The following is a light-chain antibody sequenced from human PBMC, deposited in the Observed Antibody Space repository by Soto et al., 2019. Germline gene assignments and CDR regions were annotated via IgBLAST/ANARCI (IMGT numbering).Light chain of an antibody. J-gene: IGKJ2*01. CDR1: QSISNN. CDR3: QQYNNWPPKHT. Sequence: EIVMTQSPATLSVSPGERVTLSCRASQSISNNLAWYQHKPGRAPRVLIYDASTRATGAPVRFSGSGSETEFTLTISSLQSDDFAVYYCQQYNNWPPKHTFGQGTKLEIK. CDR2: DAS. V-gene: IGKV3-15*01.